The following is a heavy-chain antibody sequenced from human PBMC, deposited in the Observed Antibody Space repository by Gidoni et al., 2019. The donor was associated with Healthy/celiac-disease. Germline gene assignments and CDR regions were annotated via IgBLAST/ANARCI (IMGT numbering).Heavy chain of an antibody. CDR2: IIAYNGNT. V-gene: IGHV1-18*01. D-gene: IGHD2-15*01. Sequence: QVQLVQSGAEVKKPGASVKVSCKASGYTFTSYGISWVRQAPGQGLEWMGWIIAYNGNTNDAQKLQGRVTMTTDTSTSTAYMELRSLRSDDTAVYYCARVTLAPDCSVGSCSGFDYWGQGTLVTVSS. CDR3: ARVTLAPDCSVGSCSGFDY. J-gene: IGHJ4*02. CDR1: GYTFTSYG.